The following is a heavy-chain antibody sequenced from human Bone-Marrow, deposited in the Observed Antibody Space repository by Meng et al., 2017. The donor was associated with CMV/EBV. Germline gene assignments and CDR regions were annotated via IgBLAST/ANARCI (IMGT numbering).Heavy chain of an antibody. V-gene: IGHV1-69*05. CDR1: GGTFSSYT. J-gene: IGHJ6*02. CDR3: VKEARGPYGMDV. D-gene: IGHD3-10*01. CDR2: IIPIFGTA. Sequence: SVKVSCKASGGTFSSYTIDWVRQAPGQGLEWMGGIIPIFGTANDAQKFQGRVTITTDESTNTAYMALSSLRSEDTAVYYCVKEARGPYGMDVWGQETTVTVSS.